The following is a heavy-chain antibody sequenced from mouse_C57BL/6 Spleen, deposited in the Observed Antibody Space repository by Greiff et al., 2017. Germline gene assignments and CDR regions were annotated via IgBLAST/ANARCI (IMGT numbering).Heavy chain of an antibody. J-gene: IGHJ3*01. D-gene: IGHD2-3*01. CDR2: IHPNSGST. V-gene: IGHV1-64*01. CDR1: GYTFTSYW. CDR3: ARSEGYDGYYAY. Sequence: QVQLQQPGAELVKPGASVKLSCKASGYTFTSYWMHWVKQRPGQGLEWIGMIHPNSGSTNYNEKFKSKATLTVDKSSSTAYMQLSRLTSEDSAVDSGARSEGYDGYYAYWGQGTLVTVSA.